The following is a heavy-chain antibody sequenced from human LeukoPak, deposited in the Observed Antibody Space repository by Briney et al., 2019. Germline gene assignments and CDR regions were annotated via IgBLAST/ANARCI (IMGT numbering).Heavy chain of an antibody. CDR3: ARGTIFGVVILTNYFDY. D-gene: IGHD3-3*01. J-gene: IGHJ4*02. Sequence: SETLSLTCAVYGGSFSGYYWSWIRQPLGKGLEWIGEINHSGSTNYNPSLKSRVTISVDTSKNQFSLKLSSVTAADTAVYYCARGTIFGVVILTNYFDYWGQGTLVTVSS. CDR2: INHSGST. CDR1: GGSFSGYY. V-gene: IGHV4-34*01.